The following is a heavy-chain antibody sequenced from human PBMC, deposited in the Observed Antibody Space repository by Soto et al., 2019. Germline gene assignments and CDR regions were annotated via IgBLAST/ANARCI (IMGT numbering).Heavy chain of an antibody. CDR3: ARMAEVRWLDP. CDR1: GDSISSVNHY. J-gene: IGHJ5*02. CDR2: IYYSGST. V-gene: IGHV4-31*03. Sequence: LALTCSVSGDSISSVNHYWNWIRQHPGKGLEWIGYIYYSGSTYYNPSLKSRVTLSVDTSKNQFSLNLRSVTAADTAVYYCARMAEVRWLDPWGQGTRVTVSS. D-gene: IGHD3-10*01.